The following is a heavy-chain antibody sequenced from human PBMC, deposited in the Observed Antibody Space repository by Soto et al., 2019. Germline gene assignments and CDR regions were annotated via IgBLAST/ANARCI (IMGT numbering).Heavy chain of an antibody. J-gene: IGHJ5*02. V-gene: IGHV4-59*01. CDR1: GGSISSYY. CDR2: IYYSGST. CDR3: ARDRHCSSTSCYTEGWFDQ. Sequence: SETLSLTCTVSGGSISSYYWSWIRQPPGKGLEWIGYIYYSGSTNYNPSLKSRVTISVDTSKNQFSLKLSSVTAADTAVYYCARDRHCSSTSCYTEGWFDQWGQGTLVTASS. D-gene: IGHD2-2*02.